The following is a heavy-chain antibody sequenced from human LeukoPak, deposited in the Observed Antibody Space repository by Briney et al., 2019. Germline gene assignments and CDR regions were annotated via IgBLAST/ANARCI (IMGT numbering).Heavy chain of an antibody. J-gene: IGHJ4*02. CDR1: GFTFSSYE. D-gene: IGHD3-10*01. Sequence: PGGSLRLSCAASGFTFSSYEMNWVRQAPGKGLVWVSRINSDGSNTDYAASVKGRFTISRGNAKNTLYLQMNSLRAEDTAVYYCTRGRGSDYWGQGTLVTVSS. CDR3: TRGRGSDY. CDR2: INSDGSNT. V-gene: IGHV3-74*01.